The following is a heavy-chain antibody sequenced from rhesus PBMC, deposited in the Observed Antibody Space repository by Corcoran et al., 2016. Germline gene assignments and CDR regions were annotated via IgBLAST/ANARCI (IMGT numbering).Heavy chain of an antibody. CDR1: GFTFSSYG. Sequence: EVQLVESGGGLVQPGGSLRLSCAASGFTFSSYGMSWVRQAPGKGLEWVSYISNGGGSTYYADSVKGRFTISRDNSKNTLSLQMNSLRAEDTAVYYCAKVATRNYVPYYFDYWGQGVLVTVSS. D-gene: IGHD4-17*01. V-gene: IGHV3S5*01. J-gene: IGHJ4*01. CDR3: AKVATRNYVPYYFDY. CDR2: ISNGGGST.